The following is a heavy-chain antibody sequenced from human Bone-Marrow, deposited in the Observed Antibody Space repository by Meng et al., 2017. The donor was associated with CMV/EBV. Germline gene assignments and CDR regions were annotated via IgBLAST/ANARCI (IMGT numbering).Heavy chain of an antibody. D-gene: IGHD3-10*01. V-gene: IGHV3-21*05. CDR1: GFTFSSYS. J-gene: IGHJ4*02. Sequence: GGSLRLSCAASGFTFSSYSMNWVRQAPGKGLEWVSYISSSSSYIYYADSVKGRFTISRDNAKNSLYLQMNSLRAEDTAVYYCARDSPGWLQGSGLGYYWGQGTLVTVSS. CDR3: ARDSPGWLQGSGLGYY. CDR2: ISSSSSYI.